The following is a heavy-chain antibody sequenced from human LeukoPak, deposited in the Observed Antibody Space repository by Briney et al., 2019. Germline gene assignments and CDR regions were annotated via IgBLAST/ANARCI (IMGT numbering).Heavy chain of an antibody. D-gene: IGHD1-26*01. CDR2: TYYRSRWFN. V-gene: IGHV6-1*01. J-gene: IGHJ6*02. CDR3: ERAAFSGSYRRGLDV. Sequence: SQTLSLTCAISGDSVSSNSAAWNWIRQSPSRGLEWLGRTYYRSRWFNEYAVSVKSRIAINPDTSKNQFSLQLNSVTPEDTAVYYCERAAFSGSYRRGLDVWGQGTTVTVSS. CDR1: GDSVSSNSAA.